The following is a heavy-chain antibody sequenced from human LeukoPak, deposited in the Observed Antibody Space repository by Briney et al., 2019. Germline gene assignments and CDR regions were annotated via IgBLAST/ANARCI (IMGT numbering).Heavy chain of an antibody. J-gene: IGHJ4*02. D-gene: IGHD6-25*01. V-gene: IGHV4-39*01. CDR1: GGSISSSSYY. Sequence: SETLSLTCTVSGGSISSSSYYWGWIRQTPGKGLEWIGSIYYSGSTYYNPSLKSRVTISVDTSKNQFSLKLSSVTAADTAVYYCARLGPDPGYSSGWGQGTLVTVSS. CDR3: ARLGPDPGYSSG. CDR2: IYYSGST.